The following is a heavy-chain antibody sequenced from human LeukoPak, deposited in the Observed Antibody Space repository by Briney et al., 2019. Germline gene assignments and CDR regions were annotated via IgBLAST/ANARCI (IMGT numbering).Heavy chain of an antibody. CDR1: GYTFTSYD. Sequence: ASVKVSCKASGYTFTSYDINWVRQATGQGLEWMGWMNPNSGNTGYAQKFQGRVTMTRNASISTAYMELSSLRSEDTAVYYCSGGAAAAPQICWYWGQGTLVTVSS. V-gene: IGHV1-8*01. D-gene: IGHD6-13*01. CDR2: MNPNSGNT. J-gene: IGHJ4*02. CDR3: SGGAAAAPQICWY.